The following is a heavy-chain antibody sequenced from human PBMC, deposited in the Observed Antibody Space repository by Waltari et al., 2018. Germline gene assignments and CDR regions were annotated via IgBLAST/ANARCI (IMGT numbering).Heavy chain of an antibody. CDR2: ISPIFGTS. J-gene: IGHJ4*02. CDR1: GGTFSSYA. V-gene: IGHV1-69*08. D-gene: IGHD6-13*01. Sequence: QVQLVQSGAEVKKPGSSVKVSCKASGGTFSSYAISWVRQAPGQGLEWMGRISPIFGTSNYEQKFQVIVTITADKATSTAYMELSSLRSEDTAVYYCLVAAAAGVDYWGQGTLVTVSS. CDR3: LVAAAAGVDY.